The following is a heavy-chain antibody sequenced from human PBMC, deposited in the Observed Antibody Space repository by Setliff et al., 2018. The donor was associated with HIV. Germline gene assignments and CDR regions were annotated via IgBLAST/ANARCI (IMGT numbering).Heavy chain of an antibody. V-gene: IGHV4-4*08. J-gene: IGHJ6*03. CDR2: IYTSGST. Sequence: SETLSLTCTVSGGSISGYYWSWIRQPPGKGLEWIGYIYTSGSTNYNPSLKNRVTISVDTSKNTFSLKLSSVAAADTAVYYCARGSSWQYYYYYYMDVWGKGTTVTVSS. CDR1: GGSISGYY. D-gene: IGHD6-13*01. CDR3: ARGSSWQYYYYYYMDV.